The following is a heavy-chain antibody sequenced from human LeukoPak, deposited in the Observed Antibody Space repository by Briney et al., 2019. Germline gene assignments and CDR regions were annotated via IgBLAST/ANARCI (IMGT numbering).Heavy chain of an antibody. D-gene: IGHD3-22*01. Sequence: SETLSLTCFVSGDSITSRSFYWGWIRQPPGKNLEWIGNVYYSGRTSYNPSLKTRVTISVDTSRNHFSLKLTSVTAADTAVYYCAREKIGYYDSSGRGWFDPWGQGTLVTVSS. V-gene: IGHV4-39*02. J-gene: IGHJ5*02. CDR3: AREKIGYYDSSGRGWFDP. CDR2: VYYSGRT. CDR1: GDSITSRSFY.